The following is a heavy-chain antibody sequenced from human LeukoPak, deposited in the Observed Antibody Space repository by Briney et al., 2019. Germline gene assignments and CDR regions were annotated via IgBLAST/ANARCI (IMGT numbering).Heavy chain of an antibody. V-gene: IGHV1-69*05. CDR3: ARGISTVTTAHPYYFDY. J-gene: IGHJ4*02. CDR2: IIPIFGTA. D-gene: IGHD4-11*01. CDR1: GGTFSSYA. Sequence: ASVKVSCKAPGGTFSSYAISWVRQAPGQGLEWMGRIIPIFGTANYAQKFQGRVTITTDESTSTAYMELSSLRSEDTAVYYCARGISTVTTAHPYYFDYWGQGTLVTVSS.